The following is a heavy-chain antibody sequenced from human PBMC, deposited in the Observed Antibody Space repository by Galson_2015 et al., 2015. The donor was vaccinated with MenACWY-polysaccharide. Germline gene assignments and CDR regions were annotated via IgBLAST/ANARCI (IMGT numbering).Heavy chain of an antibody. CDR2: IKPDGSDK. J-gene: IGHJ4*02. CDR3: ARAAYNGGWYPDYIDY. V-gene: IGHV3-7*01. CDR1: GFTFSTYW. Sequence: SLRLSCAASGFTFSTYWMSWVRQAPGKGLEWVANIKPDGSDKYYVDSVKGRFTISRDNAKNSLYLQMNSLRAEDTAIFFCARAAYNGGWYPDYIDYWGQGALVTVSS. D-gene: IGHD6-19*01.